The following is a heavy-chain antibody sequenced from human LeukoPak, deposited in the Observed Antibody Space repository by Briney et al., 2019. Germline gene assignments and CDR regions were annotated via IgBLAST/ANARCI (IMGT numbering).Heavy chain of an antibody. CDR3: ARAIPTYYDILTGYYWAFDI. J-gene: IGHJ3*02. V-gene: IGHV4-34*01. CDR2: INHSGST. Sequence: SXTLSLTCAVYGGSFSGYYWSWIRQPPGKGREWIGEINHSGSTNYNPSLKRRVNISVDKYKNKFSLKLSSVTAADTAVYYCARAIPTYYDILTGYYWAFDIWGQGTMVTVSS. CDR1: GGSFSGYY. D-gene: IGHD3-9*01.